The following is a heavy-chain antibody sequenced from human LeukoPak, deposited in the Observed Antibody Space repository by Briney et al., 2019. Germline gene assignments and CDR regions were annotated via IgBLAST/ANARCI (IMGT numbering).Heavy chain of an antibody. J-gene: IGHJ4*02. CDR3: ARVDKNGGTTFDY. CDR2: INHSGST. Sequence: SETLSLTCAVYGGSFSAYYWSWIRQPPGKGLEWIGEINHSGSTNYNPSLKSRVNISVDTSKNQLSLKLSSVTAADTAVYYWARVDKNGGTTFDYWGQGTLVTVSS. D-gene: IGHD2/OR15-2a*01. V-gene: IGHV4-34*01. CDR1: GGSFSAYY.